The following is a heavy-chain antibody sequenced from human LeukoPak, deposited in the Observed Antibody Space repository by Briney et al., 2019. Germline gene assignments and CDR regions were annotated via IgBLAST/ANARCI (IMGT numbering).Heavy chain of an antibody. D-gene: IGHD3-3*01. CDR3: ARDRGGGDFWSGYQDAFDI. CDR1: GFTFSIYW. Sequence: GGSLRLSCAASGFTFSIYWMTWVRQAPGEGLEWVANIKEDGSEKHYVDSVKGRFTISRDNDQNLLYLQMNSLIAEDTAVYYCARDRGGGDFWSGYQDAFDIWGQGTRVTVSS. V-gene: IGHV3-7*01. J-gene: IGHJ3*02. CDR2: IKEDGSEK.